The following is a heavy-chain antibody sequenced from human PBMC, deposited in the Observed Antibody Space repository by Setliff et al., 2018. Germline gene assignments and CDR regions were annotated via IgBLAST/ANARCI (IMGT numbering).Heavy chain of an antibody. V-gene: IGHV3-48*01. J-gene: IGHJ4*02. CDR1: GFSFSNYG. CDR2: ISTSSGTR. D-gene: IGHD6-19*01. CDR3: ARSAVAVPGQFYFDN. Sequence: PGGSLRLSCVVSGFSFSNYGMTWVRQAPGKGLEWISYISTSSGTRYYADSVKGRFTISRDNAKNLLYLQMNSLRTEDTAVYYCARSAVAVPGQFYFDNWGQGTQVTVSS.